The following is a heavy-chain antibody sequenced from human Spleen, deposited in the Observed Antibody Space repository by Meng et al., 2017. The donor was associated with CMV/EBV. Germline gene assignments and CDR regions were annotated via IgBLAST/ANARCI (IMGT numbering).Heavy chain of an antibody. CDR1: GFTFIGYF. J-gene: IGHJ4*02. D-gene: IGHD4-11*01. V-gene: IGHV1-2*02. CDR2: VNPKNGDT. CDR3: ARVTTVTTRRCYFDY. Sequence: ASVKVSCKGSGFTFIGYFMHWVRQAPGQGLEWMGWVNPKNGDTNYAQKFQGRVTMTRDMSSDTAYMELRRLRYDDTAVYYCARVTTVTTRRCYFDYWGQGTLVTVSS.